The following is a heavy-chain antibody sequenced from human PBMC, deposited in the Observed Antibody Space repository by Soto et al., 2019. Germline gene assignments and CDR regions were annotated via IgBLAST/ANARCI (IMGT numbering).Heavy chain of an antibody. V-gene: IGHV1-3*01. CDR1: GYTFTSYA. CDR3: ARSFYGDYVDYYYGMDV. CDR2: INAGNGNT. J-gene: IGHJ6*02. D-gene: IGHD4-17*01. Sequence: GASVKVSCKASGYTFTSYAMHWVRQAPGQRLEWMGWINAGNGNTKYSQKFQGRVTNTRDTSASTAYMELSSLRSEDTAVYYCARSFYGDYVDYYYGMDVWGQGTTVTVSS.